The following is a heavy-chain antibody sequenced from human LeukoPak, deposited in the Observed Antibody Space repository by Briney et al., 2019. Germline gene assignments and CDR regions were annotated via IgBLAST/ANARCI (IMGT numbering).Heavy chain of an antibody. CDR1: GDSFSNTNW. V-gene: IGHV4-4*02. J-gene: IGHJ6*03. D-gene: IGHD3-10*01. CDR2: IHHSGST. Sequence: PSGTLSLTCAVSGDSFSNTNWWTWVRQPPGKGLEWIGEIHHSGSTNYNPSLKSRVTISIDKSKEQFSLKLSSVTAADTAVYYCARVWFDYSYMDVWGKGTTVTVSS. CDR3: ARVWFDYSYMDV.